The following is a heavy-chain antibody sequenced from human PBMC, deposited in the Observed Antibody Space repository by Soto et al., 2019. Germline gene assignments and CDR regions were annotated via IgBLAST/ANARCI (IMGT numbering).Heavy chain of an antibody. CDR3: ARGQKKNGWEKYNMDV. CDR2: INHSGST. Sequence: SETLSLTCAVYGGSFSGYYWSWIRQPPGKGLEWIGEINHSGSTNYNPSLKSRVTISVDTSKNQFSLKLSSVTAADTAVYYCARGQKKNGWEKYNMDVGGKGTRVTFPS. D-gene: IGHD2-8*01. CDR1: GGSFSGYY. J-gene: IGHJ6*03. V-gene: IGHV4-34*01.